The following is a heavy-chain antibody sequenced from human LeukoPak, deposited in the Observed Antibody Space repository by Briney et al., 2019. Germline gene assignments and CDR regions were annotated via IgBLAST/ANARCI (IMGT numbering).Heavy chain of an antibody. D-gene: IGHD3-22*01. CDR1: GYTFTSYG. V-gene: IGHV1-18*01. J-gene: IGHJ4*02. Sequence: GASVKVSCKASGYTFTSYGISWGGQAPGQGQEGKGGISAYNGNTNYAQKLQGRVTMATDTSPSTAYMELRSLRSDDTAVYYCARGTYYYDSSGYYSYFDYWGQGTLVTVSS. CDR3: ARGTYYYDSSGYYSYFDY. CDR2: ISAYNGNT.